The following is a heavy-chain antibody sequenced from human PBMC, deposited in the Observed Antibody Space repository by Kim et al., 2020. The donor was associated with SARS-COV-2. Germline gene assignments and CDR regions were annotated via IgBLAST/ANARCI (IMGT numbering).Heavy chain of an antibody. CDR1: GFTFSSYA. CDR2: ISGSGGST. CDR3: AKDGRSYYDFWSGYYPDWYFDL. D-gene: IGHD3-3*01. V-gene: IGHV3-23*01. J-gene: IGHJ2*01. Sequence: GGSLRLSCAASGFTFSSYAMSWVRQAPGKGLEWVSAISGSGGSTYYADSVKGRFTISRDNSKNTLYLQMNSLRAEDTAVYYCAKDGRSYYDFWSGYYPDWYFDLWGRGTLVTVSS.